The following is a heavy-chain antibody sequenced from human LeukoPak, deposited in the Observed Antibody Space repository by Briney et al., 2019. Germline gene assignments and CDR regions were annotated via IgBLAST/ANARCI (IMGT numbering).Heavy chain of an antibody. D-gene: IGHD4-17*01. J-gene: IGHJ3*02. CDR2: ISGDGGST. Sequence: GGSLRLSCAASGFTFDDYAMHWVRQAPGKGLEWVSLISGDGGSTYYADSVKGRFTISRDNSRNSLYLQMNSLRTEDTALYYCAKAPRAYGSDAFDIWGQGTMVTVSS. CDR1: GFTFDDYA. CDR3: AKAPRAYGSDAFDI. V-gene: IGHV3-43*02.